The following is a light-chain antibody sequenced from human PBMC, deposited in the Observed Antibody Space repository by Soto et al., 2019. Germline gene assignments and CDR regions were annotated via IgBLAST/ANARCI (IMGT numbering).Light chain of an antibody. CDR1: QSVSTY. CDR3: QQYASSPRT. CDR2: DAS. V-gene: IGKV3-11*01. J-gene: IGKJ1*01. Sequence: EIVLTQSPATLSLSPGERATLSCRASQSVSTYLAWYQQRPGQAPRLLIYDASYRATDIPDRFIASGSGTDFTLTISRLEPEDFAVYYCQQYASSPRTFGRGTKVDIK.